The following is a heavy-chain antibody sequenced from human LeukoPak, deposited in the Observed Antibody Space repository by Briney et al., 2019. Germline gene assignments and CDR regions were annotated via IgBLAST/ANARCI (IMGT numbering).Heavy chain of an antibody. Sequence: PGGSLRLSCEASGFTVSNNYVSWVRQAPGKGLEWVSVIYSGDSTYYADSVKGRFTISRDNSKNTLYLQMNSLRVEDTAVYYCARYYGSGSHFDYWGQGTLVTVSS. CDR1: GFTVSNNY. V-gene: IGHV3-66*01. D-gene: IGHD3-10*01. CDR2: IYSGDST. CDR3: ARYYGSGSHFDY. J-gene: IGHJ4*02.